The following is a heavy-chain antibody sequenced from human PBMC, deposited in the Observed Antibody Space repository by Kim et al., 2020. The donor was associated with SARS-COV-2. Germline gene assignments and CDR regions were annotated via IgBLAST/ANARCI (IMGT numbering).Heavy chain of an antibody. V-gene: IGHV4-59*08. CDR3: ARFDRVGRYFDWLGGDYFDY. CDR2: IYYSGST. J-gene: IGHJ4*02. D-gene: IGHD3-9*01. Sequence: SETLSLTCTVSGGSISSYYWSWIRQPPGKGLEWIGYIYYSGSTNYNPSLKSRVTISVDTSKNQFSLKLSSVTAADTAVYYCARFDRVGRYFDWLGGDYFDYWGQGTLVTVSS. CDR1: GGSISSYY.